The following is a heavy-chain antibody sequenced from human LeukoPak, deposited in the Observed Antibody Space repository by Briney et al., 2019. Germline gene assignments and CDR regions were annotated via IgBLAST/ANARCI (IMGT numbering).Heavy chain of an antibody. D-gene: IGHD2-15*01. CDR1: GYRFTTYW. CDR2: IYPGDSET. V-gene: IGHV5-51*01. Sequence: GESLKISCRGSGYRFTTYWIGWVRQMPGKGLEWMGIIYPGDSETRYSPSFQGQVTISADKSTSTAYLQWGSLKASDTAMYYCATAEPYCSGGSCLDYWGQGTLVTVSS. CDR3: ATAEPYCSGGSCLDY. J-gene: IGHJ4*02.